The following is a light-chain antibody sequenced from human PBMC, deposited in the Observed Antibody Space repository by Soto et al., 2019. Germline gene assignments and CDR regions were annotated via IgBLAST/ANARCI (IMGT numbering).Light chain of an antibody. V-gene: IGLV2-14*03. CDR3: TSYTTSSPYLV. CDR1: SSDVGGYNY. J-gene: IGLJ3*02. CDR2: DVT. Sequence: QSALTQPASVSGSPGQSITISCTGPSSDVGGYNYVSWYQHHPGKAPKLMIYDVTNRPSGVSNRFSGSKSGNTASLTISGLQAEDEADYYCTSYTTSSPYLVFGGGTKLTVL.